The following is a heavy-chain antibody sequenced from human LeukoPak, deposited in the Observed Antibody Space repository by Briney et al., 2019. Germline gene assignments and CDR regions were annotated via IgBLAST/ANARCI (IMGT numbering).Heavy chain of an antibody. CDR2: ISGSGGST. D-gene: IGHD6-19*01. V-gene: IGHV3-23*01. J-gene: IGHJ1*01. CDR3: AKGPVAGTFQH. CDR1: GFTFSSYA. Sequence: GGSLRLSCAASGFTFSSYAMHWVRQAPGKGLEWVSAISGSGGSTYYADSVKGRFTISRDNSKNTLYLQMNSLRAEDTAVYYCAKGPVAGTFQHWGQGTLVTVSS.